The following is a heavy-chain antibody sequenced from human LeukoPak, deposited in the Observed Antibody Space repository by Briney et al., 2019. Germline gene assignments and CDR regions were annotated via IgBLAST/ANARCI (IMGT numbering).Heavy chain of an antibody. CDR3: ARAGQLNY. Sequence: GGSLRLSCVGSGFTFSGYWVNWVRQAPGRGLEWVAKIEEDGSAKYYRDSVKGRFSIYRDNAKNSLYLQMYSLRAEDTAMYYCARAGQLNYWGQGTLVTVSS. CDR1: GFTFSGYW. J-gene: IGHJ4*02. D-gene: IGHD6-13*01. V-gene: IGHV3-7*05. CDR2: IEEDGSAK.